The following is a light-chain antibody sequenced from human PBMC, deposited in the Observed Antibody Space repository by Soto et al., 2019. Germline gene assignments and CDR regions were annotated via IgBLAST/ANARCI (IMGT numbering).Light chain of an antibody. CDR3: QHYNNWPPWT. J-gene: IGKJ1*01. CDR2: DAS. CDR1: QYISNT. V-gene: IGKV3-15*01. Sequence: EIVMTQSPATLSVSPGERATLSCRASQYISNTLAWYQQKPGQAPRLLIYDASTRATGIPARFSGSGSGTEFTLTISSLQSEDFAVYYCQHYNNWPPWTFGQGTKVEI.